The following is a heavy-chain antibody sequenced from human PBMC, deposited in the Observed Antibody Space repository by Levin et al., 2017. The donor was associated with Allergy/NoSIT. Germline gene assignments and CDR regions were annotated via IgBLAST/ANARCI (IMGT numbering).Heavy chain of an antibody. CDR1: GFTFSSYA. Sequence: LSLTCAASGFTFSSYAMSWVRQAPGKGLEWVSAISGSGGSTYYADSVKGRFTISRDNSKNTLYLQMNSLRAEDTAVYYCAKEGRAVAGKAAPFDYWGQGTLVTVSS. CDR3: AKEGRAVAGKAAPFDY. D-gene: IGHD6-19*01. J-gene: IGHJ4*02. CDR2: ISGSGGST. V-gene: IGHV3-23*01.